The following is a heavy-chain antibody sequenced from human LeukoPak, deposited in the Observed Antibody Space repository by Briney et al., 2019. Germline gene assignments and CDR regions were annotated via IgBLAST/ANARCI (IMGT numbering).Heavy chain of an antibody. V-gene: IGHV4-59*01. Sequence: SETLSLTCTVSGGSISSYYWSWIRQPPGKGLEWIGYIYYSGSTNYNPSLKSRVTISVDTSKNQFSLKLSSVIAADTAVYYCAKTIPFSSAAFDIWGQGTMVTVSS. CDR1: GGSISSYY. D-gene: IGHD2/OR15-2a*01. CDR2: IYYSGST. J-gene: IGHJ3*02. CDR3: AKTIPFSSAAFDI.